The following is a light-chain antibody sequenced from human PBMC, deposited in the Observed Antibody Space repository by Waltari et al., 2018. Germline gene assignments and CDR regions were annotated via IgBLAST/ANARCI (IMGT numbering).Light chain of an antibody. CDR1: NIAGES. J-gene: IGLJ2*01. Sequence: SYVLTQPPSVSVAPGKTARIPCAGDNIAGESVHWYQQKPGQAPVVVINYDSGRPTGIPERISGSRAGNPATLTIGRVEAGDEADYYCQVWDTISDHVLFGGGTKLTVL. CDR3: QVWDTISDHVL. CDR2: YDS. V-gene: IGLV3-21*04.